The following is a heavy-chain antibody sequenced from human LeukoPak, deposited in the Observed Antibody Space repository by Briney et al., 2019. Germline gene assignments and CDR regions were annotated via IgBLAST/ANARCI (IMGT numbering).Heavy chain of an antibody. CDR2: MYYTGGT. CDR3: ASPGGNRWLQFYHFDY. V-gene: IGHV4-39*01. J-gene: IGHJ4*02. D-gene: IGHD5-24*01. CDR1: GGSIGSASSY. Sequence: PSETLSLTCTVSGGSIGSASSYWAWIRQPPGKGLEWIGIMYYTGGTYYNPSLKSRVTISGDTFKNQFSLKLSSVTAADTAVYYCASPGGNRWLQFYHFDYWGQGTLVTVSS.